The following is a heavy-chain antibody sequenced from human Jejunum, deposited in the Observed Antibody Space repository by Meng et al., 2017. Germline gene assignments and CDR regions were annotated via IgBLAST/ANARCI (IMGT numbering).Heavy chain of an antibody. D-gene: IGHD1/OR15-1a*01. V-gene: IGHV4-39*01. J-gene: IGHJ4*02. CDR3: ARNKTQGFFDI. CDR2: IYYSGST. Sequence: QVQLQESGPGLVKPSQTLSLTCTVSGGSITSTTNYWGWIRQPPGKALEWIGSIYYSGSTHYNPSLKSRVIVSIDTSKDQFSLTLTSAAAADTAMYYCARNKTQGFFDIWGQGTLVTVSS. CDR1: GGSITSTTNY.